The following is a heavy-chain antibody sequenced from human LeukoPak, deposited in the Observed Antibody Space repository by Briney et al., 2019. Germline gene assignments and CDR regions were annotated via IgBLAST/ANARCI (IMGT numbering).Heavy chain of an antibody. D-gene: IGHD5-24*01. J-gene: IGHJ4*02. Sequence: SETLSLTCTVSGGSISSGSYYWSWIRRRAGKGLEWIGRIYTSGSTNYNPSLKSRVTISVDTSKNQFSLKLSSVTAADTAVYYCAVERVEMATIGFGYWGQGTLVTVSS. V-gene: IGHV4-61*02. CDR1: GGSISSGSYY. CDR2: IYTSGST. CDR3: AVERVEMATIGFGY.